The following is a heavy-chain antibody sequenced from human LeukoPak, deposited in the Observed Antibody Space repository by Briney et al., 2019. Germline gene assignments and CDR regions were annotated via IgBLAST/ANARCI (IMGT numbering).Heavy chain of an antibody. J-gene: IGHJ6*02. V-gene: IGHV1-8*02. D-gene: IGHD5-24*01. CDR3: ARYRSGRRDGYKKLHYYGMDV. CDR2: MNPNSGNT. Sequence: ASVKVSCKASGGTFSSYAINWVRQATGQGLEWMGWMNPNSGNTGYAQKFQGRVTMTRNTSISTAYMELSSLRSEDTAVYYCARYRSGRRDGYKKLHYYGMDVWGQGTTVTVSS. CDR1: GGTFSSYA.